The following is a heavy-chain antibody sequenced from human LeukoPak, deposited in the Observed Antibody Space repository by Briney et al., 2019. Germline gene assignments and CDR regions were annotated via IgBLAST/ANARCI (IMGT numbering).Heavy chain of an antibody. CDR2: IWYDGSNK. J-gene: IGHJ4*02. D-gene: IGHD3-10*01. CDR3: ARENDGSGSYVLDY. Sequence: GRSLRLSCAASGFTFSSYGMHWVRQAPGKGLEWVAVIWYDGSNKYYADSVKGRFTISRDNSKNTLYLQMNSLRAEDTAVYYCARENDGSGSYVLDYWGQGTLVTVSS. CDR1: GFTFSSYG. V-gene: IGHV3-33*01.